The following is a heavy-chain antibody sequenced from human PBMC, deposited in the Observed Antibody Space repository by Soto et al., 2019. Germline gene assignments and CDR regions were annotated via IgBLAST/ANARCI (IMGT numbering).Heavy chain of an antibody. V-gene: IGHV2-5*02. D-gene: IGHD3-3*01. CDR2: IYWDDDK. J-gene: IGHJ4*02. CDR1: GFSLTTSGVG. CDR3: AHRILRTVFGLVTTTAIDFDF. Sequence: QITLNESGPTVVKPAETLTLTCTFSGFSLTTSGVGVGWIRQSPGKAPEWLALIYWDDDKRYSASLKSRLTSTKDTSKNQVGLTMASVDPADTATYYCAHRILRTVFGLVTTTAIDFDFWGQGTPVVVSS.